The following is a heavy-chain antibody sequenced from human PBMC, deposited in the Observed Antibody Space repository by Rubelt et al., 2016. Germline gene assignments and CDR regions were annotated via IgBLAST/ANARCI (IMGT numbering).Heavy chain of an antibody. Sequence: QVTLRESGPALVKPTQTLTLTCTFSGFSLSTSGMCVSWIRQPPGKALEWLALIDWDDDKYYSTSLKTRLTISKDTSKSQVVLTMTNMDPVDTATYYCVLCRSYGVELDYWGQGTLVTVSS. D-gene: IGHD5-18*01. CDR3: VLCRSYGVELDY. CDR2: IDWDDDK. V-gene: IGHV2-70*01. J-gene: IGHJ4*02. CDR1: GFSLSTSGMC.